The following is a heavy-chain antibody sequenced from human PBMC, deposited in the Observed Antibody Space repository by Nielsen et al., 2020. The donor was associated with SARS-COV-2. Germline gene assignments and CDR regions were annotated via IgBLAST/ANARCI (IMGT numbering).Heavy chain of an antibody. Sequence: GESLKISCQGSGFTFTNHWIGWVRQMPGGGLESMGIIYPGDSDTRYNPSSQGQATISADKAISTAYLEFINLKASDTAMYYCATSSKRSLGSFDIWGQGTMVTVSS. CDR2: IYPGDSDT. D-gene: IGHD1-26*01. CDR1: GFTFTNHW. V-gene: IGHV5-51*01. J-gene: IGHJ3*02. CDR3: ATSSKRSLGSFDI.